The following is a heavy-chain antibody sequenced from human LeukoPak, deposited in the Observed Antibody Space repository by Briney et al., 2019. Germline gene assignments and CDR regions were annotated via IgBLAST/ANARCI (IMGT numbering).Heavy chain of an antibody. CDR3: ARDDAAGQTEAIDY. Sequence: ASVKVSCKASGGTFSSYAISWVRQAPGQGLEWMGRIIPILGIANYAQKFQSRVTITADKSTSTAYMELSSLRSEDTAVYYCARDDAAGQTEAIDYWGQGTLVTVSS. J-gene: IGHJ4*02. D-gene: IGHD6-13*01. CDR1: GGTFSSYA. V-gene: IGHV1-69*04. CDR2: IIPILGIA.